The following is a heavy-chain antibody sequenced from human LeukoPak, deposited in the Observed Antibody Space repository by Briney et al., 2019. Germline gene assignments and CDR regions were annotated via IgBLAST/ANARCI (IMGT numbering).Heavy chain of an antibody. CDR2: IGGSGGTT. V-gene: IGHV3-23*01. CDR3: ARWDSSSGWFDP. J-gene: IGHJ5*02. CDR1: GFTFSSYA. Sequence: PGGSLRLSCAASGFTFSSYAMSWVRQAPGKGLEWVSIIGGSGGTTYYADSVKGRFTISRDNSKNTLYLQMDSLRAEDTAVYYCARWDSSSGWFDPWGQGTLVTVSS. D-gene: IGHD6-6*01.